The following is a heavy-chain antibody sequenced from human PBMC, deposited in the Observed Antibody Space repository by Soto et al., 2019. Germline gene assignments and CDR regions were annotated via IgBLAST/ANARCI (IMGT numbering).Heavy chain of an antibody. CDR2: IWYDGSNK. CDR1: GFTFSSYG. Sequence: PGGSLRLSCAASGFTFSSYGMHWVRQAPGKGLEWVAVIWYDGSNKYYADSVKGRFTISRDNSKNTLYLQMNSLRAEDTAVYYCARDGIVGATTNYYYGMDVWGQGTTVTVSS. D-gene: IGHD1-26*01. V-gene: IGHV3-33*01. CDR3: ARDGIVGATTNYYYGMDV. J-gene: IGHJ6*02.